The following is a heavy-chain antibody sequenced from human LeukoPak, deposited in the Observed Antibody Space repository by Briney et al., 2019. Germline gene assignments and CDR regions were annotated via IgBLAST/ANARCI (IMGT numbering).Heavy chain of an antibody. CDR2: IYSGGST. Sequence: PGGSLRLSCAASGFTVSSNYMSWVRQAPGKGLEWVSVIYSGGSTYYADSVKGRFTISRDNSKNTLYLQMNSLRAEDTAVYYCARDLIGSGWYKGYWGQGTLVTVSS. J-gene: IGHJ4*02. CDR1: GFTVSSNY. CDR3: ARDLIGSGWYKGY. D-gene: IGHD6-19*01. V-gene: IGHV3-66*01.